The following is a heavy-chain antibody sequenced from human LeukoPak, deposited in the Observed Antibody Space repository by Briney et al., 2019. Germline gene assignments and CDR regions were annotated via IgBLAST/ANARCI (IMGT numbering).Heavy chain of an antibody. Sequence: GRSLRLSCAASGFTFSSYAMHWVRQAPGKGLEWVAVISYDGSNKYYADSVKGRFTISRDNSKNTLYLQMISLRAEDTAVYYCARPPFTYYYDSSGPLDYWGQGTLVTVSS. CDR2: ISYDGSNK. V-gene: IGHV3-30-3*01. J-gene: IGHJ4*02. CDR1: GFTFSSYA. CDR3: ARPPFTYYYDSSGPLDY. D-gene: IGHD3-22*01.